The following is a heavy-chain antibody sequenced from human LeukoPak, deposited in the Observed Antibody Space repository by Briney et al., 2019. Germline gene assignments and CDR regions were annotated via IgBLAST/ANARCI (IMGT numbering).Heavy chain of an antibody. Sequence: PSETLSLTCAVYSGSFSGYYWSWIRQPPGKGLEWIGEINHSGSTNYNPSLKSRVTISVDTSKNQFSLKLNSMTAADTAVYYCARGYSSGADWFDPWGQGTLVTVSS. D-gene: IGHD6-19*01. CDR3: ARGYSSGADWFDP. V-gene: IGHV4-34*01. CDR1: SGSFSGYY. J-gene: IGHJ5*02. CDR2: INHSGST.